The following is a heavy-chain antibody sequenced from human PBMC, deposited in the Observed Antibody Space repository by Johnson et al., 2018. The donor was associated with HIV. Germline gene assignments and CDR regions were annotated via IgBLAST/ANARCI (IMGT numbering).Heavy chain of an antibody. J-gene: IGHJ3*02. CDR1: GFTFSDYY. D-gene: IGHD6-19*01. V-gene: IGHV3-11*04. CDR3: AREPGRQWLVPGTFDI. CDR2: ISSSGSTI. Sequence: MQLVESGGGLVKPGGSLRLSCAASGFTFSDYYMTWIRQAPGKGLEWVSYISSSGSTIYYADSVKGRFTISRDNAKNSLYLQMNSLRSEDTAVYYCAREPGRQWLVPGTFDIWGQGTMVTVSS.